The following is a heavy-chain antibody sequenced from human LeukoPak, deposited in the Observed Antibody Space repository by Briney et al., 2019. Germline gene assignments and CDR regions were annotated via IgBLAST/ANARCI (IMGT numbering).Heavy chain of an antibody. D-gene: IGHD6-19*01. CDR3: ARDLDNSGWYVFDY. CDR1: GGSVSSGSYY. J-gene: IGHJ4*02. V-gene: IGHV4-61*01. CDR2: THYSGST. Sequence: SETLSLTCTVSGGSVSSGSYYWSWIRQPPGKGLEWIGYTHYSGSTNHNPSLKSRVIISVDTSKNQLSLKLSSVTAADTAVYYCARDLDNSGWYVFDYWGQGNLVTVSS.